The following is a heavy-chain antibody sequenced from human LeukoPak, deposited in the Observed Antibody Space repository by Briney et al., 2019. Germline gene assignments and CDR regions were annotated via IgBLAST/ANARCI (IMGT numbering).Heavy chain of an antibody. V-gene: IGHV3-11*04. CDR1: GFTVSSNY. J-gene: IGHJ4*02. D-gene: IGHD4-11*01. CDR3: ARTTVTRYYFDY. Sequence: GGSLRLSCAASGFTVSSNYMSWVRQAPGKGLEWVSYISSSGSTIYYADSVKGRFTISRDNAKNTLYLQMNSLRAEDTAVYYCARTTVTRYYFDYWGQGTLVTVSS. CDR2: ISSSGSTI.